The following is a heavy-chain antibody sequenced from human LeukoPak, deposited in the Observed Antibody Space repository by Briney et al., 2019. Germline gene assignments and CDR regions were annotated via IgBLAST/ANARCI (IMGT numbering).Heavy chain of an antibody. J-gene: IGHJ6*02. Sequence: ASVKVSCKASGGTFSSYAISWVRQAPGQGLEWMGGIIPIFGTANYAQRFQGRVTITADESTSTAYMELSSLRSEDAAVYYCTTLRLALAYGVDVWGQGTTVTVSS. CDR2: IIPIFGTA. V-gene: IGHV1-69*13. CDR3: TTLRLALAYGVDV. D-gene: IGHD5/OR15-5a*01. CDR1: GGTFSSYA.